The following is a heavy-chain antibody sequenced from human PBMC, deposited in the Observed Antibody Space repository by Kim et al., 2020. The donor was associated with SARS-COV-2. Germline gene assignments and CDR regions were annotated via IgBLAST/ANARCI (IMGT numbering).Heavy chain of an antibody. D-gene: IGHD1-7*01. V-gene: IGHV3-23*01. CDR2: ISGSGGST. J-gene: IGHJ3*02. Sequence: GGSLRLSCAASGFTFSSYAMSWVRQAPGKGLEWVSAISGSGGSTYYADSVKGRFTISRDNSKNTLYLQMNSLRAEDTAVYYCVASITGTLDAFDIWGQGTMVTVSS. CDR3: VASITGTLDAFDI. CDR1: GFTFSSYA.